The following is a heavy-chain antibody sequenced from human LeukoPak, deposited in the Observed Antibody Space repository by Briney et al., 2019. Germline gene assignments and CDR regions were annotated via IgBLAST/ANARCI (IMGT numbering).Heavy chain of an antibody. CDR3: AIKYSSGWDHLDY. Sequence: PSETLSLICTVSGDSISSYYWSWIRQPAGKGLEWIGRIYTSGSTNYNPSLKSRVTMSVDTSKNQFSLKLSSVTAADTAVYYCAIKYSSGWDHLDYWGQGTLVTVSS. D-gene: IGHD6-19*01. CDR1: GDSISSYY. J-gene: IGHJ4*02. CDR2: IYTSGST. V-gene: IGHV4-4*07.